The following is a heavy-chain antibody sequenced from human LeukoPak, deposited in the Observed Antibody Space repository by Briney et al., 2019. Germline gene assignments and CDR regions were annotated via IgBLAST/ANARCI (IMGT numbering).Heavy chain of an antibody. CDR1: GFIFRNYW. D-gene: IGHD3-16*01. J-gene: IGHJ4*02. V-gene: IGHV3-74*01. CDR2: INPNGITT. CDR3: ARDSYGDY. Sequence: PGGSLRLSCAASGFIFRNYWMHWVRQAPGKGLVWVARINPNGITTTYTDSVKGRFTISRDNAKNSLYLQMNSLRAEDTAVYYCARDSYGDYWGQGTLVTVSS.